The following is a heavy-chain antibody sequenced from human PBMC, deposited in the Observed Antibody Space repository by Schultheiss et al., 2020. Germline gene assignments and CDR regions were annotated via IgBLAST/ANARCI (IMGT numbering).Heavy chain of an antibody. CDR2: IYTSGST. D-gene: IGHD6-13*01. V-gene: IGHV4-4*02. CDR3: ARATDRAEQQLDC. Sequence: SETLSLTCAVSGGSISSSNWWSWVRQPPGKGLEWIGRIYTSGSTNYNPSLKSRVTISVDTSKNQFSLNLRSVTAADTAVYYCARATDRAEQQLDCWGQGTLVTVSS. CDR1: GGSISSSNW. J-gene: IGHJ4*02.